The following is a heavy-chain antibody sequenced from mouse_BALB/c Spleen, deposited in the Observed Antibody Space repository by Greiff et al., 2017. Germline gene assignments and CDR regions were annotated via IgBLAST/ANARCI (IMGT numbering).Heavy chain of an antibody. J-gene: IGHJ4*01. Sequence: DVKLVDSGGGLVKLGGSLKLSCTASGFTFSSYYMSWVRQTPEKRLELVAAINSNGGSTYYPDTVKGRFTISRDNAKNTLYLQMSSLKSEDTALYYCARRLLSDAMDYWGQGTSVTVSS. CDR1: GFTFSSYY. CDR2: INSNGGST. V-gene: IGHV5-6-2*01. D-gene: IGHD2-1*01. CDR3: ARRLLSDAMDY.